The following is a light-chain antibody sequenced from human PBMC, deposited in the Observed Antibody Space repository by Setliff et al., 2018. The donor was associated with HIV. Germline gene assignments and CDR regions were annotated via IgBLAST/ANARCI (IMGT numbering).Light chain of an antibody. V-gene: IGLV2-14*01. J-gene: IGLJ1*01. CDR2: EVN. CDR1: TSDIGAFNF. Sequence: QSALTQPASVSGTPGQSITISCTGTTSDIGAFNFVSWYQQHPGKAPKLIIYEVNYRPSGVSTRFSGSKSGNTASLTISGLQAEDEADYYCISSTTSTTHVFGTGTRSPS. CDR3: ISSTTSTTHV.